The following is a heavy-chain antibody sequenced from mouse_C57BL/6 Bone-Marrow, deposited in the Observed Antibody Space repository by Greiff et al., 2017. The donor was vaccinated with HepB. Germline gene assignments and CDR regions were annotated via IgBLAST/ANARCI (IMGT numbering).Heavy chain of an antibody. D-gene: IGHD2-5*01. CDR2: IYPRSGNT. V-gene: IGHV1-81*01. CDR1: GYTFTSYG. Sequence: VKLVESGAELARPGASVKLSCKASGYTFTSYGISWVKQRTGQGLEWIGEIYPRSGNTYYNEKFKGKATLTADKSSSTAYMELRSLTSEDSAVYFCARRAYYSNYWYFDVWGTGTTVTVSS. CDR3: ARRAYYSNYWYFDV. J-gene: IGHJ1*03.